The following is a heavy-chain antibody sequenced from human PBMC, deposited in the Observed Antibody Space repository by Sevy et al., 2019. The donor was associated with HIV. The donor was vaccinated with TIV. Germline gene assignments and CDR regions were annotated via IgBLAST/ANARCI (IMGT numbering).Heavy chain of an antibody. CDR2: ISSSSSYI. CDR3: ATRWGHDAFDI. Sequence: GGSLRLSCAASGFTFSSYSMNWVRQAPGKGLEWVSSISSSSSYIYYADSVKGRFTISRDNAKNSLYLQRNSLRAEDTAVYYCATRWGHDAFDIWGQGTMVTVSS. CDR1: GFTFSSYS. J-gene: IGHJ3*02. V-gene: IGHV3-21*01. D-gene: IGHD7-27*01.